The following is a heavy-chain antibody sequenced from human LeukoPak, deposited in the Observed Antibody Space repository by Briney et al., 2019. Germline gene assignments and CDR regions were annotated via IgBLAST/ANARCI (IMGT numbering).Heavy chain of an antibody. V-gene: IGHV1-2*02. CDR3: ARDLTVTTDYYYGMDV. CDR1: GYTFTGYY. J-gene: IGHJ6*02. D-gene: IGHD4-17*01. CDR2: INPNSGGT. Sequence: ASVKVSCKASGYTFTGYYMHWVRQAPGQGLEWMGWINPNSGGTNYAQKFQGRVTMTRDTSISTAYMELSRPRSDDTAVYYCARDLTVTTDYYYGMDVWGQGTTVAVSS.